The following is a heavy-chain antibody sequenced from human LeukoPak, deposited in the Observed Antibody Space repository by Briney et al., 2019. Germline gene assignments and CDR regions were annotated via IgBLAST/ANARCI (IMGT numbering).Heavy chain of an antibody. V-gene: IGHV4-59*08. CDR3: ARHTNKRGVMVY. Sequence: SETLSLTCTVSGGSISSYYWSWIRQPPGKGLEWIGYIYYSGSTNYNPSLKSRVTISVDTSKNQFSLKLSSVTAADTAVYYCARHTNKRGVMVYWGQGTLITVSS. J-gene: IGHJ4*02. CDR1: GGSISSYY. D-gene: IGHD3-10*01. CDR2: IYYSGST.